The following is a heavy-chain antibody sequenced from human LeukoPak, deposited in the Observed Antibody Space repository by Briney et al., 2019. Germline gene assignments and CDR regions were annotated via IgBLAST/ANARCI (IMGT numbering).Heavy chain of an antibody. CDR1: GYTFTSYD. J-gene: IGHJ5*02. Sequence: ASVKVSCKASGYTFTSYDINWVRQATGQGLEWMGWMNPNRGNTGYAQKFQGRVTMTRNTSISTAYMELSSLRSEDTAVYYCARMLDSSSFWFDPWGQGTLVTVSS. CDR2: MNPNRGNT. CDR3: ARMLDSSSFWFDP. D-gene: IGHD6-6*01. V-gene: IGHV1-8*01.